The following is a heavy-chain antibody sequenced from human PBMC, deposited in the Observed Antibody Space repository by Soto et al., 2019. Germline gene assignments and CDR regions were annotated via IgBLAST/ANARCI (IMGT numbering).Heavy chain of an antibody. CDR1: GFTFSNYS. J-gene: IGHJ4*02. CDR3: ARSGPLFHFDS. CDR2: ISSSSTYL. V-gene: IGHV3-21*01. D-gene: IGHD2-15*01. Sequence: EVQLVESGGGLVKPGGSLRLSCAASGFTFSNYSVNWVRQAPGKGLEWVSAISSSSTYLYYAGSVKGRFTISRDNAKNSLYLQMNSLRVEDTAVYYCARSGPLFHFDSWGQGTLVTVSS.